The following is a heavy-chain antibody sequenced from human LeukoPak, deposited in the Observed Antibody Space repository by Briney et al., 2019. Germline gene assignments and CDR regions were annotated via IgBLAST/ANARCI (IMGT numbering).Heavy chain of an antibody. V-gene: IGHV3-33*01. CDR2: IWYDGSNK. D-gene: IGHD4-17*01. Sequence: PGGSLRLSRAASGFTFSSYGMHWVRQAPGKGLEWVAVIWYDGSNKYYADSVKGRFTISRDNSKNTLYLQMNSLRAEDTAVYYCARAGDYMNTWFDPWGQGTLVTVPS. J-gene: IGHJ5*02. CDR3: ARAGDYMNTWFDP. CDR1: GFTFSSYG.